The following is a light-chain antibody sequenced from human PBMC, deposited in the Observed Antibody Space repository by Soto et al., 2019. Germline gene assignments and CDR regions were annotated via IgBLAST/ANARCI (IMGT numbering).Light chain of an antibody. V-gene: IGLV2-14*01. Sequence: QSALTQPASVSGSPGQSITVSCTGTSSDVGGYNSVSWYQQHPGKTPKLMIFEVNNRPSGVSNRFSGSKSGNTASLTISGLQAEDEADYYCPSYTNSNTYVFGTGTKLTVL. CDR1: SSDVGGYNS. CDR2: EVN. J-gene: IGLJ1*01. CDR3: PSYTNSNTYV.